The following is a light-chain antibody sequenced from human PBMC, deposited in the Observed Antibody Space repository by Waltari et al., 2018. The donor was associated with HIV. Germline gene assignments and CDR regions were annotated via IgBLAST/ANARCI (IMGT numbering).Light chain of an antibody. CDR1: SSDIGAYHY. Sequence: QSALTPPPSASGSPGQSVTISCTGTSSDIGAYHYVHSYQHHPGKAPKLMIYEVTKRPSGVPDRVSGSKSGNTASLTVSGLQAEDEADYYCSSYAGSNRLFGGGTKVTVL. V-gene: IGLV2-8*01. CDR3: SSYAGSNRL. CDR2: EVT. J-gene: IGLJ3*02.